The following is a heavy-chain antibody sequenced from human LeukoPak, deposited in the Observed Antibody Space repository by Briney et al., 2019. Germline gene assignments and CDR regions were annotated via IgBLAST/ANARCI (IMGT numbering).Heavy chain of an antibody. J-gene: IGHJ4*02. CDR2: IYYSGST. CDR1: VGSLSSGSYY. D-gene: IGHD6-6*01. CDR3: ARLRAQGRNFDY. V-gene: IGHV4-61*01. Sequence: SETLSLTCTVSVGSLSSGSYYWSWIRQPPGKGLGWIGYIYYSGSTNYNPSLRSRVTISVDSSKNQFSLKLSSVTAADTAVYYCARLRAQGRNFDYWGQGTLVTVSS.